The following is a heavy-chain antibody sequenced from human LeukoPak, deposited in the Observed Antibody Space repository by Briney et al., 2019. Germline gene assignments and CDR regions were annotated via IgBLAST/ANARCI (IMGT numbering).Heavy chain of an antibody. V-gene: IGHV3-7*01. CDR2: IKQDGSEK. CDR3: ARVRADYDFWSGYYSGVMYFDY. D-gene: IGHD3-3*01. J-gene: IGHJ4*02. CDR1: GFTFSSYW. Sequence: GGSLRLSCAASGFTFSSYWMSWVRQAPGKGLEWVANIKQDGSEKYYVDSVKGRFTISRDNAKNSLYLQMNSLRAEDTAVYYCARVRADYDFWSGYYSGVMYFDYWGQGTLVTVSS.